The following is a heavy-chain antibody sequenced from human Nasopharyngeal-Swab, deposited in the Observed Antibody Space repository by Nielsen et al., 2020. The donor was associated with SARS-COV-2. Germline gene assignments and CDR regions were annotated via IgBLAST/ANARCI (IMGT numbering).Heavy chain of an antibody. CDR1: GYTFTSYG. D-gene: IGHD5-12*01. CDR3: ARDRGDIVATMELGLGDAFDI. Sequence: ASVKVSCKASGYTFTSYGISWVRQAPGQGLEWMGWISAYNGNTNYAQKLQGRVTMTTDTSTSTAYMELRSLRSDDTAVYYCARDRGDIVATMELGLGDAFDIWGQGTMVTVSS. V-gene: IGHV1-18*01. CDR2: ISAYNGNT. J-gene: IGHJ3*02.